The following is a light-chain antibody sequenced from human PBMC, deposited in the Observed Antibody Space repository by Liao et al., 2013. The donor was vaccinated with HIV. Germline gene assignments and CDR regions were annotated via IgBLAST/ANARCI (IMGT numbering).Light chain of an antibody. V-gene: IGLV3-1*01. Sequence: SYELTQPPSVSVSPGQTATITCSGDKLGDKYASWYQQRPGQSPILVIYQDTKRPSGISDRFSGSNSGNTATLTISGTQAIDEADYYCQTWDSSAYVFGTGTKVTVL. CDR1: KLGDKY. CDR3: QTWDSSAYV. CDR2: QDT. J-gene: IGLJ1*01.